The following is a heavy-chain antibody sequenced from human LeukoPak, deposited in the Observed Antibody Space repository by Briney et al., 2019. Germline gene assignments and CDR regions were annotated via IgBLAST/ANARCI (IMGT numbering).Heavy chain of an antibody. D-gene: IGHD3-3*01. J-gene: IGHJ4*02. V-gene: IGHV1-8*02. CDR3: ARGDYDFWSGYYIGDY. CDR2: MNPNSGNT. Sequence: ASVKVSCKASGYTFSGYYMHWVRQATGQGLEWMGWMNPNSGNTGYAQKFQGRVTMTRNTSISAAYMELSSLRSEDTAVYYCARGDYDFWSGYYIGDYWGQGTLVTVSS. CDR1: GYTFSGYY.